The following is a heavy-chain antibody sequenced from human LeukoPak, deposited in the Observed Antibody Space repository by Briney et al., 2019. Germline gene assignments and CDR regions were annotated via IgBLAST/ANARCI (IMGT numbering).Heavy chain of an antibody. CDR1: GFTFSSYG. V-gene: IGHV3-30*18. J-gene: IGHJ4*02. D-gene: IGHD2-2*02. CDR2: ISYDGSNK. Sequence: PGRSLRLSCAASGFTFSSYGMHWVRQAPGKGLEWVAVISYDGSNKYYADSVKGRFTISRDNSKNTLYLQMNSLRAEDTAVYYCAKDHNTLKMSYFDYWGQGTLVTVSS. CDR3: AKDHNTLKMSYFDY.